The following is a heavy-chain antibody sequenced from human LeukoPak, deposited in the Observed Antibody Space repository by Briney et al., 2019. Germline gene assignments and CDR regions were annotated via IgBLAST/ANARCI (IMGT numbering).Heavy chain of an antibody. V-gene: IGHV4-59*01. CDR2: IYYSGST. Sequence: SETLSLTCTVSGGSISSYYWSWIRQPPGKGLEWIGYIYYSGSTNYNPSLKSRVTISVDTSKNQFSLKLSSVTAADTAVYYCARVWGYCSSTSCWFDPWGQGTLVTVSS. D-gene: IGHD2-2*01. CDR1: GGSISSYY. CDR3: ARVWGYCSSTSCWFDP. J-gene: IGHJ5*02.